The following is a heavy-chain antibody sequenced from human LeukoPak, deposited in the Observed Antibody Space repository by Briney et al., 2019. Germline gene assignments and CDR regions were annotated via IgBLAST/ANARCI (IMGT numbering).Heavy chain of an antibody. D-gene: IGHD1-26*01. Sequence: ASVKVSCKASGYTFTGYYIHWVRQAPGQGLEWMGWINPNSGDTNYAQKFQGRVSMTRDTSITTAYMELSRLRSDDTAVYYCARSEKLGGRQSFDIWGRGTMVTVSS. J-gene: IGHJ3*02. CDR1: GYTFTGYY. CDR3: ARSEKLGGRQSFDI. V-gene: IGHV1-2*02. CDR2: INPNSGDT.